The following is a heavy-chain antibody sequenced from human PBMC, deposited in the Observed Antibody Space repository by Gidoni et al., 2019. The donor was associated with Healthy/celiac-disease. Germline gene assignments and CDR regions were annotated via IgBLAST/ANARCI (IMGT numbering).Heavy chain of an antibody. CDR2: IIRILGTE. CDR1: GCTFSSYA. CDR3: ARAVPAATDWYFDL. J-gene: IGHJ2*01. D-gene: IGHD2-2*01. Sequence: QVQLFQSGAEVQKPGFSVKVPCKASGCTFSSYAICWVRQAPGQGLEWMGGIIRILGTENYAQKFKGRVTITADKSTSTAYMELSSLRAEDTAVYYCARAVPAATDWYFDLWGRGTLVTVSS. V-gene: IGHV1-69*06.